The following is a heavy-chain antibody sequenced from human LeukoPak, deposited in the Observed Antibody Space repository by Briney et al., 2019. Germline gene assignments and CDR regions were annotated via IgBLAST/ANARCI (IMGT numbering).Heavy chain of an antibody. CDR3: ARVFEMAPIRKLYYFDH. D-gene: IGHD5-24*01. CDR2: IYYSGST. V-gene: IGHV4-39*01. CDR1: GGSIGRSSYF. J-gene: IGHJ4*02. Sequence: PSETLSLTCSVSGGSIGRSSYFWGWIRQPPGKGPEWIGSIYYSGSTYYNPSLRRRVTISVDTSKNQFSLKFSSVTAADTAIYYCARVFEMAPIRKLYYFDHWGQGTLVTVSS.